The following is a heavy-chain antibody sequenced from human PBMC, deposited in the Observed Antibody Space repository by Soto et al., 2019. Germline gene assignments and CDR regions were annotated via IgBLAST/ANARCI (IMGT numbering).Heavy chain of an antibody. J-gene: IGHJ4*02. CDR2: ISYDGSNK. Sequence: QVQLVESGGGVVQPGRSLRLSCAASGFTFSSYGMHWVRQAPGKGLEWVAVISYDGSNKYYADSVKGRFTISRDNSKNTLYQQMNSLRAEDTAVYYCAKDRVTVYRRYFDYWGQGTLVTVSS. D-gene: IGHD4-17*01. CDR3: AKDRVTVYRRYFDY. CDR1: GFTFSSYG. V-gene: IGHV3-30*18.